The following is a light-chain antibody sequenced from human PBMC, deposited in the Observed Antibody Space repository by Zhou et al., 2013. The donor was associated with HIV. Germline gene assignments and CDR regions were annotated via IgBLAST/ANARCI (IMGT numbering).Light chain of an antibody. J-gene: IGKJ1*01. Sequence: VLTQSPDTLSLSPGERATLSCRASQSIRNNYLAWYQQRSGQPPRLLIFGPSNRAPDRATGIADRFSASGSGTDFTLTINRLEPEDSAVYYCQYYGRPTWTFGQGTSVEIK. V-gene: IGKV3-20*01. CDR3: QYYGRPTWT. CDR2: GPS. CDR1: QSIRNNY.